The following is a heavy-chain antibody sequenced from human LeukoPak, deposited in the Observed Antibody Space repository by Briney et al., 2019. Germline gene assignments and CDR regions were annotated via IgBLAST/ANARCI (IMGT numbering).Heavy chain of an antibody. Sequence: KPSETLSLTCTVSGGSISNYYWSWIRQPPGKGLEWIGYIYYSGSTNYNPSLKSRVTISVDTSKNQFSLKLSSVTAADTAVYYCARARRVGYSGCLDYWGQGTLVTVSS. D-gene: IGHD5-12*01. V-gene: IGHV4-59*08. CDR2: IYYSGST. CDR3: ARARRVGYSGCLDY. CDR1: GGSISNYY. J-gene: IGHJ4*02.